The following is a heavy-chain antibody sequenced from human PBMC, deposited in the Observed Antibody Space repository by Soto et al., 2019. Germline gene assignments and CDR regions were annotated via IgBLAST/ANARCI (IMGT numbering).Heavy chain of an antibody. CDR2: ISTDGSQK. D-gene: IGHD5-18*01. Sequence: QVLLVESGGGVVQPGRSLRVSCAASGFPFSAYGMHWVRQAPGKGLEWVAVISTDGSQKYFADSVKGRFTISRDNSKNTLYLQMSSLMAEDTAVYYCARDRQDTELQYWGQGTLVTVS. V-gene: IGHV3-30*03. J-gene: IGHJ4*02. CDR3: ARDRQDTELQY. CDR1: GFPFSAYG.